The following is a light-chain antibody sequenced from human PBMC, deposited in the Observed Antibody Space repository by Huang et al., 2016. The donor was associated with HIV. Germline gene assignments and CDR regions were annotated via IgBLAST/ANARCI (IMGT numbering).Light chain of an antibody. Sequence: EIVLTQSPATLSLSPGDRATLSCRASQSVSSSLAWYQHKPGPAPRLLMYEASNRATGIPARFSGSGSGTDFTLTISSLEPEEFAVYYCQQRSSWPPTFGPGTKVDIK. CDR3: QQRSSWPPT. V-gene: IGKV3-11*01. CDR1: QSVSSS. J-gene: IGKJ3*01. CDR2: EAS.